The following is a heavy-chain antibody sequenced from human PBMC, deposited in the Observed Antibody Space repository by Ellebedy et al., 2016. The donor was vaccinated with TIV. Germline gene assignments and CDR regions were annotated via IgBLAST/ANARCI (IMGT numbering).Heavy chain of an antibody. V-gene: IGHV4-59*08. D-gene: IGHD2-21*02. CDR3: ARHAVTCDSRNCYLGYFDY. Sequence: GSLRLSCTVSSASIISYYWSWIRQPPGKRLEWIGYINYSGITNYNPSLKSRVTISIDTSKNQFSLRLTSVTAADTAMYYCARHAVTCDSRNCYLGYFDYWGQGALLTVSS. CDR2: INYSGIT. CDR1: SASIISYY. J-gene: IGHJ4*02.